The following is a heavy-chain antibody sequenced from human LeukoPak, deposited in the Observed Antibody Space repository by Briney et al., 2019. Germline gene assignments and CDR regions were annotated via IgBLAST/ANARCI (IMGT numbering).Heavy chain of an antibody. CDR1: GVTFSSYW. Sequence: GGSLRLSCAASGVTFSSYWMSWVRQAPGKGLEWVANIKEDGGEKYYVDSVKGRFTISRDNAKTSVYLQMNSLRAEDTAVYYCARDRRPSSWLGVGPWGQGTLVTVSS. CDR3: ARDRRPSSWLGVGP. J-gene: IGHJ5*02. D-gene: IGHD6-13*01. V-gene: IGHV3-7*01. CDR2: IKEDGGEK.